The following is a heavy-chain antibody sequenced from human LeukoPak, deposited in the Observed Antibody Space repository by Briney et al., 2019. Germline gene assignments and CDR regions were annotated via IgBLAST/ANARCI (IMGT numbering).Heavy chain of an antibody. V-gene: IGHV3-30*03. D-gene: IGHD3-16*02. CDR1: RFIFTTYA. CDR3: TRPAPPGGIVYGFHI. Sequence: GGSLRLSCAASRFIFTTYAMHWVRQAPGKGLEWVAIISYDGNYRNYADSVKGRFTISRDNSKNTLYLQMNSLGAEDTAVYYCTRPAPPGGIVYGFHIWGQGTMVTVSS. J-gene: IGHJ3*02. CDR2: ISYDGNYR.